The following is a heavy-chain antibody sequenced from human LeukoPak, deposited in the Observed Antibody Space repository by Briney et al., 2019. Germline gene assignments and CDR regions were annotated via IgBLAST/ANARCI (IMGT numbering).Heavy chain of an antibody. D-gene: IGHD2-15*01. CDR3: AKAPVTTCRGAFCYPFDY. Sequence: GGSLRLSCAASGFTFSSYTMNWVRQAPGKGLEWVSSISSSRSSIYYADSMKGRFTISRDNAKNSLFLQMNRLRPEDAAVYYCAKAPVTTCRGAFCYPFDYWGLGTLVTVSS. J-gene: IGHJ4*02. CDR2: ISSSRSSI. V-gene: IGHV3-21*04. CDR1: GFTFSSYT.